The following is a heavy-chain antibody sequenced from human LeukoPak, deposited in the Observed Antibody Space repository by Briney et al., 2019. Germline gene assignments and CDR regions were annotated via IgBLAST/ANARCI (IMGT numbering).Heavy chain of an antibody. CDR3: ARGWGNYYGSGSYFDY. CDR2: IFPIFGTA. Sequence: SVKVSCKASGGPSSSYAISWVRQAPGQGLEWMEGIFPIFGTANYAQKFQGRVTITADESTSTAYMELSSLRSEDTAVYYCARGWGNYYGSGSYFDYWGQGTLVTVSS. J-gene: IGHJ4*02. V-gene: IGHV1-69*13. D-gene: IGHD3-10*01. CDR1: GGPSSSYA.